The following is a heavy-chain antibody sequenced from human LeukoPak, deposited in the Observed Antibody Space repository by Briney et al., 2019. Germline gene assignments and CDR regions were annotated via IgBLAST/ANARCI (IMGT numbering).Heavy chain of an antibody. CDR2: LYSDGNT. V-gene: IGHV3-53*01. CDR1: GFTVITND. Sequence: PGGSLRLSCAASGFTVITNDMTWVRQAPGKGLEWVSVLYSDGNTKYADSVQGRFTISRDNSKNTLYLEMNRLSRDVTAVYYCARGVEPLAANTLAYWGQGTLVTVSS. J-gene: IGHJ4*02. CDR3: ARGVEPLAANTLAY. D-gene: IGHD1-14*01.